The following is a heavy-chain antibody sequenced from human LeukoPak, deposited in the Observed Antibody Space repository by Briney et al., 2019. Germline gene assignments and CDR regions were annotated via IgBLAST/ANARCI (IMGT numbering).Heavy chain of an antibody. J-gene: IGHJ6*02. CDR1: GFTFDDYA. CDR2: ISWISGSI. CDR3: AKARTPSIAVAGEPRVYYYYGMDV. D-gene: IGHD6-19*01. V-gene: IGHV3-9*01. Sequence: ARSLRLSCSASGFTFDDYAILGVRQAPPKGLPWVSGISWISGSIGYPDSVKGRFTISRDNAKNSLYLQMNSLKAGDTALYYCAKARTPSIAVAGEPRVYYYYGMDVWGQGTTVTVSS.